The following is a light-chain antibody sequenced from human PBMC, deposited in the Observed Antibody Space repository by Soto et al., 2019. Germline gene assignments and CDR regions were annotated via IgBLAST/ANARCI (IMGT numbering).Light chain of an antibody. J-gene: IGKJ1*01. CDR2: DAS. V-gene: IGKV1-5*01. CDR1: QGISSY. CDR3: QQYNSYSPRT. Sequence: DIQMTQSPSTLSGSVGDRVTITCRASQGISSYLAWYQQKPGKAPKLLIYDASSLESGVPSRFSGSGSGTEFTLTISSLQPDDFATYYCQQYNSYSPRTFGQGTKVDIK.